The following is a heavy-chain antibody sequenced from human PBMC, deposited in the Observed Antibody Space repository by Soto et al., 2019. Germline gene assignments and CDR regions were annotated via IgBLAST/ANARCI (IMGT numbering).Heavy chain of an antibody. CDR3: ARGYSSTWYRYYYGMDV. CDR1: GGSFSGYY. J-gene: IGHJ6*02. Sequence: PSETLSLTCAVYGGSFSGYYWSWIRQPPGKGLEWIGEINHSGSTNDNPSLRSRVTISVDTSKNQFSLKLCSVTAADTAVYYCARGYSSTWYRYYYGMDVWGQGTTVTVSS. D-gene: IGHD6-13*01. CDR2: INHSGST. V-gene: IGHV4-34*01.